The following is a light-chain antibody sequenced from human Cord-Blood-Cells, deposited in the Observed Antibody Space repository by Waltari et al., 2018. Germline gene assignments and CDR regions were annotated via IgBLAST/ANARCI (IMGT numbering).Light chain of an antibody. V-gene: IGKV3-11*01. CDR2: DAS. CDR1: QSVSSY. J-gene: IGKJ5*01. Sequence: VLTQSPATLSLPPGERATLSCRASQSVSSYLAWYQQKPGQAPRLLIYDASNRATGIPARFSGSGSETDFTLTISSLAPGDCAVYYCQPRSNWPITYGQGTRLEIK. CDR3: QPRSNWPIT.